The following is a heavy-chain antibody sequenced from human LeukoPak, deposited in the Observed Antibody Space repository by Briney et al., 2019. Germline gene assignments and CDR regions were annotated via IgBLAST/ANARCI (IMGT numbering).Heavy chain of an antibody. J-gene: IGHJ4*02. CDR3: AHRKNYYDSSVFDN. CDR1: GFSLNTRGVG. D-gene: IGHD3-22*01. CDR2: IYWDDDT. Sequence: SGPTLVNPTQTLTLTCTFSGFSLNTRGVGVGWVRQTPGRALEWLALIYWDDDTRYSPTLKSRLTITKDTSKNQVVLTMTNMDPVDTATYFCAHRKNYYDSSVFDNWGQGTLVTVSS. V-gene: IGHV2-5*02.